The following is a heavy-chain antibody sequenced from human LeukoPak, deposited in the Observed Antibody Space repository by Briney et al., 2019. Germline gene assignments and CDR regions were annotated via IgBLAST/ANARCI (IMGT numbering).Heavy chain of an antibody. CDR3: AISRPHCSSTSCPLDY. Sequence: GESLKISCKGSGYSFTSYWIGWVRQVPGKGLEWMGIIYPGDSDTRYSPSFQGQVTISADKSISTAYLQWSSLKASDTAMYYFAISRPHCSSTSCPLDYWGQGTLVTVSS. CDR1: GYSFTSYW. J-gene: IGHJ4*02. D-gene: IGHD2-2*01. CDR2: IYPGDSDT. V-gene: IGHV5-51*01.